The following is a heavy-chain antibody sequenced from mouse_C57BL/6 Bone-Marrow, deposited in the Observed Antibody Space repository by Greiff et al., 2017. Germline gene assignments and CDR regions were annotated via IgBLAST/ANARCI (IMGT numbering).Heavy chain of an antibody. V-gene: IGHV5-6*01. Sequence: EVQLVESGGDLVKPGGSLKLSCAASGFTFSSYGMSWVRQTPDKRLEWVATISSGGSYTYYPDSVKGRFTISRDNAKNTLYLQMSSLKSEDTAMYYCARHLGPLYFDYWGQGTTLTVSS. CDR3: ARHLGPLYFDY. J-gene: IGHJ2*01. CDR2: ISSGGSYT. D-gene: IGHD4-1*01. CDR1: GFTFSSYG.